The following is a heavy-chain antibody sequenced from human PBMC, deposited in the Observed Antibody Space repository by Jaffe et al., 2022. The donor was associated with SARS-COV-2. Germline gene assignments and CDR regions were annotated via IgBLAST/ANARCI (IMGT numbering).Heavy chain of an antibody. CDR2: ISSSGSTI. CDR1: GFTFSSYE. J-gene: IGHJ4*02. D-gene: IGHD2-15*01. Sequence: EVQLVESGGGLVQPGGSLRLSCAASGFTFSSYEMNWVRQAPGKGLEWVSYISSSGSTIYYADSVKGRFTISRDNAKNSLYLQMNSLRAEDTAVYYCARVGTGLVVVDPYYFDYWGQGTLVTVSS. CDR3: ARVGTGLVVVDPYYFDY. V-gene: IGHV3-48*03.